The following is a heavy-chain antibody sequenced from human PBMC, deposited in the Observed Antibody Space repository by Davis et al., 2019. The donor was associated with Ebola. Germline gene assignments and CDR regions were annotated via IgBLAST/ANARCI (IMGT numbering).Heavy chain of an antibody. CDR1: GGSFSGYY. Sequence: SETLSLTCAVYGGSFSGYYWNWIRQPPGKGLEWIGEINHSGSTNYNPSLKSRVTISVDTSKNQFSLKLSSVTAADTAVYYCARGLGIGSWFDPWGQGTLVTVSS. CDR3: ARGLGIGSWFDP. CDR2: INHSGST. J-gene: IGHJ5*02. V-gene: IGHV4-34*01. D-gene: IGHD1-26*01.